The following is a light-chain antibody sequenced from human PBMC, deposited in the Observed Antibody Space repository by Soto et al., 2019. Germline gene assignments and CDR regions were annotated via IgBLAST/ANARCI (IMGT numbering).Light chain of an antibody. CDR3: IQALQTPVT. CDR1: QSLLHSNGYNY. CDR2: LGS. V-gene: IGKV2-28*01. Sequence: DLVMTQSPLSLPVTPGEPASISCSSSQSLLHSNGYNYLDWYLQKPGQSPQLLIYLGSNRASGVPDRFSGSGSGTDFTLKISRVEAEDVGVYYCIQALQTPVTFGQGTRLEIK. J-gene: IGKJ5*01.